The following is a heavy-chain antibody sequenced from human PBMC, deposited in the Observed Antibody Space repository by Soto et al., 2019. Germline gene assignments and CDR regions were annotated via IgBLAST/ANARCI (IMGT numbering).Heavy chain of an antibody. V-gene: IGHV1-18*01. CDR3: ARRVVWLGYAGYFDY. CDR2: ISAYNGNT. J-gene: IGHJ4*02. Sequence: AVKVSCKASGYTFTSYGISWVRQAPGQGLAWMGWISAYNGNTNYAQKLQGRVTMTTDTSTSTAYKELRSLRSDDTAVYYCARRVVWLGYAGYFDYWGQGTLVTVSS. D-gene: IGHD6-19*01. CDR1: GYTFTSYG.